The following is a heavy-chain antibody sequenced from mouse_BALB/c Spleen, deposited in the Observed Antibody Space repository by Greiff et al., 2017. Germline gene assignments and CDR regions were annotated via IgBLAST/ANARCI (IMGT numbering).Heavy chain of an antibody. D-gene: IGHD2-2*01. V-gene: IGHV3-5*02. J-gene: IGHJ4*01. Sequence: VQLQQSGPGLVKPSQTVSLTCTVTGISITTGNYRWSWIRQFPGNKLEWIGYIYYSGTITYNPSLTSRTTITRDTSKNQFFLEMNSLTAEDTATYYCARWLHYAMDYWGQGTSVTVSS. CDR3: ARWLHYAMDY. CDR1: GISITTGNYR. CDR2: IYYSGTI.